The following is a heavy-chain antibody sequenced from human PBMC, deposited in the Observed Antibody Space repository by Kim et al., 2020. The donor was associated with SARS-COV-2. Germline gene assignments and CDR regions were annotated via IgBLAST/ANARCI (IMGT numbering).Heavy chain of an antibody. D-gene: IGHD2-15*01. J-gene: IGHJ6*02. CDR2: IIPIFGTA. V-gene: IGHV1-69*13. CDR1: GGTFSSYA. Sequence: SVKVSCKASGGTFSSYAISWVRQAPGQGLEWMGGIIPIFGTANYAQKFQGRVTITADESTSTAYMELSSLRSEDTAVYYCASGPGVVAATHHYYYGMDVWGQGTTVTVSS. CDR3: ASGPGVVAATHHYYYGMDV.